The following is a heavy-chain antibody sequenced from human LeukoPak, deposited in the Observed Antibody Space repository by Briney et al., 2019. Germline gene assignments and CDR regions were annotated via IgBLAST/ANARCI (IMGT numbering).Heavy chain of an antibody. D-gene: IGHD6-13*01. Sequence: GGSLRLSCAASGFTFSSYEMNWVRQAPGKGLEWVSYISSSGSTIYYADSVKGRFTISRDNAKNSLYLQMNSLRAEDTAVYFCARRTAAAGRSFDYWGQGTLVTVFS. J-gene: IGHJ4*02. CDR2: ISSSGSTI. V-gene: IGHV3-48*03. CDR3: ARRTAAAGRSFDY. CDR1: GFTFSSYE.